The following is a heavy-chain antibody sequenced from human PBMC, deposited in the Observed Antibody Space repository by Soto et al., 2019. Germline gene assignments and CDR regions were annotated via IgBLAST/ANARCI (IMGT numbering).Heavy chain of an antibody. Sequence: PSETLSLTCAVYGGSFSGYYWSWIRQPPGKGLEWIGEINHSGSTNYNPSLKSRVTISVDTSKNQFSLKLSSVTAADTAVYYCARGGAAAEHADNWFDPWGQGTLVTVSS. CDR1: GGSFSGYY. V-gene: IGHV4-34*01. CDR2: INHSGST. D-gene: IGHD6-13*01. CDR3: ARGGAAAEHADNWFDP. J-gene: IGHJ5*02.